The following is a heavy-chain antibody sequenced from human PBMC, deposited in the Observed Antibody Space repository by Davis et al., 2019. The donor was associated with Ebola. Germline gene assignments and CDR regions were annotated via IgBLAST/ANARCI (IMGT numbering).Heavy chain of an antibody. CDR1: GYTFTYRY. V-gene: IGHV1-45*02. J-gene: IGHJ6*03. Sequence: AASVKVSCKASGYTFTYRYLHWVRQAPGQALEWMGWITPFNGNTNYAQKFQDRVTITRDRSMSTAYMELSSLRSEDTAMYYCASLTITIFGVVIARDYYYMDVWGKGTTVTVSS. CDR3: ASLTITIFGVVIARDYYYMDV. D-gene: IGHD3-3*01. CDR2: ITPFNGNT.